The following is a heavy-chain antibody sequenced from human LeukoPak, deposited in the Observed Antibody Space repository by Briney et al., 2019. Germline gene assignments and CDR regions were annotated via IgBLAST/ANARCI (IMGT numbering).Heavy chain of an antibody. Sequence: PGGSLRLSCAASGFTLSTYAMSWVRQTPGKGLEWVAATSSSDAGTYHADSVRGRFTISRDNSKNTLYLQMNSLRAEDAAVYFCARSPSGRYSLIGFLENWGQGTLVTVSS. V-gene: IGHV3-23*01. CDR3: ARSPSGRYSLIGFLEN. J-gene: IGHJ4*02. D-gene: IGHD1-26*01. CDR1: GFTLSTYA. CDR2: TSSSDAGT.